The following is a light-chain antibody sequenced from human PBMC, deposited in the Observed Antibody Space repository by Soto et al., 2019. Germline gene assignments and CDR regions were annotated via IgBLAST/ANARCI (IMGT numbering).Light chain of an antibody. J-gene: IGKJ1*01. CDR1: QSVSSSY. Sequence: EIVLTQSPGTLSLSPGERATLSCRASQSVSSSYLAWYQQKPGQAPRPLIYGASIRSTGIPDRFSSSGSWTDFTLTISGLEPEDFAVYYCEQYGSSPKTFGQGTKVEIK. CDR2: GAS. CDR3: EQYGSSPKT. V-gene: IGKV3-20*01.